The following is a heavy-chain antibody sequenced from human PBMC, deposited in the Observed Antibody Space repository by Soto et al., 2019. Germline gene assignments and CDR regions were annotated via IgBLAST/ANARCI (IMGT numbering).Heavy chain of an antibody. V-gene: IGHV2-5*02. CDR1: GFSLSTSGVG. J-gene: IGHJ4*02. Sequence: QITLKESGPTLVKPTQTLTLTCTFSGFSLSTSGVGVGWIRQPPGKALEWLALIYWDDDKRYSPSLKSRLTITKDTSKNQVVLTMPNMDPVDTSTYYCAHTQDIVVVVAATNFDYWGQGTLVTVSS. D-gene: IGHD2-15*01. CDR2: IYWDDDK. CDR3: AHTQDIVVVVAATNFDY.